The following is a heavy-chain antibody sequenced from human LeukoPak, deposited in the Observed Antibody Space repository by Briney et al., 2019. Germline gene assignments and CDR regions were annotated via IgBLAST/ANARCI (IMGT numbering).Heavy chain of an antibody. CDR3: ATDSITMVRGAYFDY. CDR1: GYTLTELS. J-gene: IGHJ4*02. V-gene: IGHV1-24*01. Sequence: GASVKVSCKVSGYTLTELSMHWVRQAPGKGLEWMGGFNPEDGETIYAQKFQGRVTMTEDKSTDTAYMELSSLRSEDTAVYYCATDSITMVRGAYFDYWGQGTLVTVSS. D-gene: IGHD3-10*01. CDR2: FNPEDGET.